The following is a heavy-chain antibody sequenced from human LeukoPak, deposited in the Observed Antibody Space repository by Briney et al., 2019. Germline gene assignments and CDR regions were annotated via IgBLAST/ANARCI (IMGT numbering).Heavy chain of an antibody. CDR2: INESGDT. D-gene: IGHD2-2*01. CDR3: ARVVGIAVVPGATEDNYFDP. J-gene: IGHJ5*02. CDR1: GGSFSNYF. V-gene: IGHV4-34*01. Sequence: SDTLSLTCGVYGGSFSNYFWTWTRQSPAKGLEWVGEINESGDTDYNPSLKRRANISIGTSRSQFSLTLSSVTAADTAMYYCARVVGIAVVPGATEDNYFDPWGQGTQVTVSS.